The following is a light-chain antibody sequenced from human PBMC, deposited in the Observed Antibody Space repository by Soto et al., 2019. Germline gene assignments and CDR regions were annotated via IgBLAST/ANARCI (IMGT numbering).Light chain of an antibody. CDR2: ASS. J-gene: IGKJ4*01. Sequence: DIQLTQSPSFLSASVGDRVTITCRASQGIGSNLAWYQQEPGKAPKLLIYASSTLQSGVPSRFSGSGSGAEFTLTISSLQPEDFATYYCHQLNSYFPLTFGGGTKVEIK. V-gene: IGKV1-9*01. CDR3: HQLNSYFPLT. CDR1: QGIGSN.